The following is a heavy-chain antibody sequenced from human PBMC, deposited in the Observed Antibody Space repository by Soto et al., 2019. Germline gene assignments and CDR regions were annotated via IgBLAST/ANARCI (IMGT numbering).Heavy chain of an antibody. Sequence: QLHLVQSGAVVKKPGASVTVSCSASGYPVTAYYMHWVRQAPGRGLEWMGGINPATGAAKYTQTFPGRVTMTRDTSTSTVFMELDGLTSGDTAVFYCARGGGVGVAGSAAFDMWGQGTLVTVSS. V-gene: IGHV1-2*02. J-gene: IGHJ3*02. CDR2: INPATGAA. CDR3: ARGGGVGVAGSAAFDM. D-gene: IGHD3-3*01. CDR1: GYPVTAYY.